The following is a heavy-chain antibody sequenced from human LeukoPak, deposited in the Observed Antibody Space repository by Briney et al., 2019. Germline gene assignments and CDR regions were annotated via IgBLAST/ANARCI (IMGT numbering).Heavy chain of an antibody. V-gene: IGHV3-74*01. CDR2: INTDGSSA. CDR3: AREPSSGWYGDDAFDI. D-gene: IGHD6-19*01. Sequence: PGGSLRLSCAASGFTFSSYWIHWVRQAPGKGLVWVSRINTDGSSASYADSVKGRFTISRDNAKNTLYLQMNSLRAEDTAVYYCAREPSSGWYGDDAFDIWGQGTMVTVSS. J-gene: IGHJ3*02. CDR1: GFTFSSYW.